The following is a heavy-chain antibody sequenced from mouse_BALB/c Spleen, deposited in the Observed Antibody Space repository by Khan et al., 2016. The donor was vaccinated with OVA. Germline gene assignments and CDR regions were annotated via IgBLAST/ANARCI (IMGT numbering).Heavy chain of an antibody. CDR3: ARQHCYHKNIIDY. CDR2: IWSDGST. Sequence: QMQLEESGPGLVAPSQSLSITCTISGFSLTNYGVHWVRQPPGKGLEWLVVIWSDGSTTYNSALNSRLTISKDNSKSQVFLKMNSLQTDDTAMYFYARQHCYHKNIIDYWGQGTSVTVSS. J-gene: IGHJ4*01. CDR1: GFSLTNYG. V-gene: IGHV2-6-1*01.